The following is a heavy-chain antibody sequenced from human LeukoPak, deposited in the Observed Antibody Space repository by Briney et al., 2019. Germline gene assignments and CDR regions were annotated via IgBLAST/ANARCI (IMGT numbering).Heavy chain of an antibody. D-gene: IGHD2-2*01. CDR3: AAGCSSTSCYWYYYTDV. CDR1: GGSFSGYY. V-gene: IGHV4-34*01. CDR2: NNQSGST. Sequence: SETLSLTCAVYGGSFSGYYWSWIRQPPGKGLEWMGENNQSGSTNYNPSLKSRVTISVDTSKKQFSLRLSPVTAADTAVYYCAAGCSSTSCYWYYYTDVWGKGTTVTVSS. J-gene: IGHJ6*03.